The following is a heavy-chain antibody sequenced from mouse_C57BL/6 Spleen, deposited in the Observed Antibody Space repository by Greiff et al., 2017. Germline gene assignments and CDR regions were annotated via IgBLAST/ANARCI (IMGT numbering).Heavy chain of an antibody. CDR1: GFTFSDYG. CDR3: ARHETLDYAMDD. CDR2: FSNLAYSI. Sequence: EVKLMESGGGLVQPGGSLKLSCAASGFTFSDYGMAWVRQAPRKGPEWVASFSNLAYSIYYADTVTGRFTISRENAKNTLYLEMSSLRSEDTAMYYCARHETLDYAMDDWGQGTSVTVSS. V-gene: IGHV5-15*01. J-gene: IGHJ4*01.